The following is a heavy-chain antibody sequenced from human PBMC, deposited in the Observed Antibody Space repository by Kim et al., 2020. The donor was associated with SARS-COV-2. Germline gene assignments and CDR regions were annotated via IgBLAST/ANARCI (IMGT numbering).Heavy chain of an antibody. D-gene: IGHD1-26*01. V-gene: IGHV1-69*13. CDR3: ARDRIGLVGATAQFDY. CDR1: GGTFSSYA. J-gene: IGHJ4*02. Sequence: SVKVSCKASGGTFSSYAISWVRQAPGQGLEWMGGIIPIFGTANYAQKFQGRVTITADESTSTAYMELSSLRSEDTAVYYCARDRIGLVGATAQFDYWGQGTLVTVSS. CDR2: IIPIFGTA.